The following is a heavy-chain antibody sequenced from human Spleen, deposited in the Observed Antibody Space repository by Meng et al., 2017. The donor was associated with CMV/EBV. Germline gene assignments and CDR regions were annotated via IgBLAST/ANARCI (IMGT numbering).Heavy chain of an antibody. Sequence: ASVKVSCKASGYTFTVFYIHWVRQAPGQGLEWMGWMNPNSGGTNYAQKFQGRVNMTRDTSISTAYMELSSLRSDDTAVYYCARKGSTTWKAFDIWGQGTMVTVSS. CDR1: GYTFTVFY. J-gene: IGHJ3*02. CDR2: MNPNSGGT. V-gene: IGHV1-2*02. D-gene: IGHD1-26*01. CDR3: ARKGSTTWKAFDI.